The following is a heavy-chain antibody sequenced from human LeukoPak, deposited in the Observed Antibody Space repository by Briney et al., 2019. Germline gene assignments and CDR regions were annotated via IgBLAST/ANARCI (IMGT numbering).Heavy chain of an antibody. J-gene: IGHJ4*02. CDR1: GFTLRTYW. Sequence: GGSLRLSGAASGFTLRTYWWNWARKVPGKGLLWVSRIKTDGSETVYADNVKGRFTISRDNAKNTLYLQMNSLRVEDTAVYYCTRTYYYDSRDYFDYWGQGALVTVSS. CDR3: TRTYYYDSRDYFDY. V-gene: IGHV3-74*01. CDR2: IKTDGSET. D-gene: IGHD3-22*01.